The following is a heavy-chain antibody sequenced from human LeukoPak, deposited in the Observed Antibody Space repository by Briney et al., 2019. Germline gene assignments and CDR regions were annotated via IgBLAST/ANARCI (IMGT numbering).Heavy chain of an antibody. CDR2: IGTSSGAI. CDR3: ARDLGYYRADY. Sequence: GGSLRLSCSASGFTFSTYNMNWVRQAPGKGLEWVSFIGTSSGAIYYADSVKGRFTISRDDAKNSLYLQMNSLRAEDTAVYYCARDLGYYRADYWGQGTLVTVSS. D-gene: IGHD1-26*01. CDR1: GFTFSTYN. V-gene: IGHV3-48*01. J-gene: IGHJ4*02.